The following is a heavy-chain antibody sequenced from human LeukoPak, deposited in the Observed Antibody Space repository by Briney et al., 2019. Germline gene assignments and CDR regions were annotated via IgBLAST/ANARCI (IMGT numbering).Heavy chain of an antibody. CDR2: ISSSSSYI. CDR3: AAPQGGVVTALFY. V-gene: IGHV3-21*04. CDR1: GFTFSSYS. Sequence: GGSLRLSCAASGFTFSSYSMNWVRQAPGKGLEWVSSISSSSSYIYYADSVKGRFTISRDNAKNSLYLQMNSLKASDTAMYYCAAPQGGVVTALFYWGQGTLVTVSS. D-gene: IGHD2-21*02. J-gene: IGHJ4*02.